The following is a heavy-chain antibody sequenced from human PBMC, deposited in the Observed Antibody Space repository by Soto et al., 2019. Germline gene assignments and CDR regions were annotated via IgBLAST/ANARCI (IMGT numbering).Heavy chain of an antibody. J-gene: IGHJ4*02. CDR3: ARIIVGALNQDY. D-gene: IGHD1-26*01. Sequence: ASVKVSCKASGYTFTSYYMHWLQQAPGQGLEWMGIINPSGGSTSYAQKFQGRVTMTRDTSTSTVYMELSSLRSEDTAVYYCARIIVGALNQDYWGQGTLVTVSS. CDR2: INPSGGST. CDR1: GYTFTSYY. V-gene: IGHV1-46*01.